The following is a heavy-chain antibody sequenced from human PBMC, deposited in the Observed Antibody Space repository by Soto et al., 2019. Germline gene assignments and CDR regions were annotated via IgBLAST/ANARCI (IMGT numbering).Heavy chain of an antibody. J-gene: IGHJ4*02. Sequence: ETLSLTCTVSGGSISSYYWSWIRQPPGKGLEWIGYIYYSGSTNYNPSLKSRVTISVDTSKNQFSLKLSSVTAADTAVYYCASRGTHDKRYFDYWGQGTLVTVSS. CDR3: ASRGTHDKRYFDY. CDR2: IYYSGST. V-gene: IGHV4-59*01. CDR1: GGSISSYY. D-gene: IGHD3-10*01.